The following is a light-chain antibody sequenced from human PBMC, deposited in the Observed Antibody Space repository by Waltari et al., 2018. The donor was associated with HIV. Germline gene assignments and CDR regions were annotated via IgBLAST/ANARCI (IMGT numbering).Light chain of an antibody. V-gene: IGLV3-25*03. CDR3: LSADNSGTYV. CDR2: KNT. Sequence: SSELTQPPSVSVSPGQTARITCSGDASPKAYTHWFQQKPGQAPVVVIHKNTERPSGIPERFSASRSGTTVTLTITGVQTDDEAYYYCLSADNSGTYVFGPGTTVTVL. CDR1: ASPKAY. J-gene: IGLJ1*01.